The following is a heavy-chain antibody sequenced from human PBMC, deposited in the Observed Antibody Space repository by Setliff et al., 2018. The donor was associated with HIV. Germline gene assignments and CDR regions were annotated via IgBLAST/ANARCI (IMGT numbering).Heavy chain of an antibody. V-gene: IGHV1-18*01. CDR1: GYPFSNYG. CDR2: ISGYNGKT. J-gene: IGHJ4*02. CDR3: AREGVATPDEEGYYFDQ. Sequence: ASVKVSCKASGYPFSNYGISWVRQAPGLGLEWMGWISGYNGKTDFAQKFQDRVIVTTDTSTNTVYMEVMRLTSDDTAVYFCAREGVATPDEEGYYFDQWGQGTLVTVS.